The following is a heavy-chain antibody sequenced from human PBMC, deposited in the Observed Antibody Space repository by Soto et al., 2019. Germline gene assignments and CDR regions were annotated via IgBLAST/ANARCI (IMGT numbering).Heavy chain of an antibody. V-gene: IGHV3-21*01. CDR2: ISSTTNYI. CDR1: GFTSTRYS. J-gene: IGHJ4*02. CDR3: ARESEDLTSNFDY. Sequence: GGSLRLSCAASGFTSTRYSMNWVRQAPGKGLEWVSSISSTTNYIYYADSMKGRFTVSRDNAKNSVYLEMNSLSAEDTAVYYCARESEDLTSNFDYWGQGTLVTVSS.